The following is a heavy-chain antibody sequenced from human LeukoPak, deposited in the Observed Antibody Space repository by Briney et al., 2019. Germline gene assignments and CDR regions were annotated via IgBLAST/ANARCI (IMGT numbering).Heavy chain of an antibody. V-gene: IGHV1-8*02. CDR1: GYTFTGYY. J-gene: IGHJ4*02. CDR3: ARGYDILTGHLTGDY. CDR2: MNPNSGNT. Sequence: ASVKVSCKASGYTFTGYYTHWVRQAPGQGLEWMGWMNPNSGNTGYAQKFQGRVTMTRNTSISTAYMELSSLRSEDTAVYYCARGYDILTGHLTGDYWGQGTLVTVSS. D-gene: IGHD3-9*01.